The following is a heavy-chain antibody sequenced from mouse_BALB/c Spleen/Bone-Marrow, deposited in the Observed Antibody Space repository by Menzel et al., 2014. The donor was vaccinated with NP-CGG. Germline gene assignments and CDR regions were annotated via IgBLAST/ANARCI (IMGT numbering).Heavy chain of an antibody. Sequence: VQLQQSGSVLVRPGASVKLSCKASGYTFTNSWMHWAKQRPGQGLEWIGEIHPNSGNSNYNEKLKGKATLTVDTSSNTAYVDLSNLTFEDSAVYYCARRHRYAYYFDYWGQGTTLTVSS. D-gene: IGHD2-14*01. J-gene: IGHJ2*01. V-gene: IGHV1S130*01. CDR3: ARRHRYAYYFDY. CDR1: GYTFTNSW. CDR2: IHPNSGNS.